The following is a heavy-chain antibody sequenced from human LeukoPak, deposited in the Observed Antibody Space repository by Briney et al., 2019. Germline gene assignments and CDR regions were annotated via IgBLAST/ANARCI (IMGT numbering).Heavy chain of an antibody. CDR2: ISTSDDST. CDR1: GFTFSSYA. J-gene: IGHJ4*02. Sequence: GGCLRLSCAASGFTFSSYAMSWVRQAPGKGLEWVSGISTSDDSTYYADSVKGRFAISRDNSKSTLYLQMNSLRAEDTAVYYCAKRVSYSKSPFDYWGQGTLVTVFS. D-gene: IGHD5-18*01. CDR3: AKRVSYSKSPFDY. V-gene: IGHV3-23*01.